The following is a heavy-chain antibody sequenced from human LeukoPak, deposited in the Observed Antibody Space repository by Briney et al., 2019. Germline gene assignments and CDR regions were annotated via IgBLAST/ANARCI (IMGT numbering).Heavy chain of an antibody. CDR3: ARRGGSYSDY. CDR1: GFTFSSYS. V-gene: IGHV3-21*01. J-gene: IGHJ4*02. Sequence: GGSLRLSCAASGFTFSSYSMTWVRQAPGKGLEWVSSISSSSSYIYYADSVKGRFTIARDNGKNSLYLQMNSLRAEDTAVYYCARRGGSYSDYWGQGTLVTVSS. CDR2: ISSSSSYI. D-gene: IGHD2-15*01.